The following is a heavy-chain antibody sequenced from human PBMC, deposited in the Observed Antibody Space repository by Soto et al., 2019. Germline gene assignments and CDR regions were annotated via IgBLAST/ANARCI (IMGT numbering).Heavy chain of an antibody. J-gene: IGHJ4*02. V-gene: IGHV4-59*01. CDR1: GAPLSFYT. CDR3: ARGQTIRAFEY. CDR2: TYSSGST. Sequence: PSETLSLTCTVSGAPLSFYTWNWIRQSPGKGLEWIGYTYSSGSTAYNPSLQSRVTISVDTSKNEFSLKLNSVTAADTAVYYCARGQTIRAFEYWGQGALVTVSS.